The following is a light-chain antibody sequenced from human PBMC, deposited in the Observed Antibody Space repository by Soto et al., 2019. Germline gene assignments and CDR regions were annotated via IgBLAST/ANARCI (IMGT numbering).Light chain of an antibody. V-gene: IGKV4-1*01. CDR2: WAS. Sequence: DIVMTQSPDSLAVSLGERATINCKSSQSVLYNSNNKNYLAWYQQRPGQPPKLLIYWASTRELGVPDRFSGSGSGTDFTLTISSLQAEDVAVYYCQQYYTTPMYPFGQGTKLEIK. J-gene: IGKJ2*01. CDR1: QSVLYNSNNKNY. CDR3: QQYYTTPMYP.